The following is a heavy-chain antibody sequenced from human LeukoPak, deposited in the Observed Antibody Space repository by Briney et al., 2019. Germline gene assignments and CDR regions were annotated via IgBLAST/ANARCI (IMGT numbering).Heavy chain of an antibody. D-gene: IGHD3-10*01. Sequence: SVKVSCKASGGTFSSYAISWVRQAPGQGLEWMGGIIPIFGTANYAQKFQGRVTITADESTSTAYMELSSLRSEDTAVYYCARDLGYGSGSYSRYYYYYGMDVWGQGTTVTVSS. CDR2: IIPIFGTA. CDR3: ARDLGYGSGSYSRYYYYYGMDV. V-gene: IGHV1-69*13. J-gene: IGHJ6*02. CDR1: GGTFSSYA.